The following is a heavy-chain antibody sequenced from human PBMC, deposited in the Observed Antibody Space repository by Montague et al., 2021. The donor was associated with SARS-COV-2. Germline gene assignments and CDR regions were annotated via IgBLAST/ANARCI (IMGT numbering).Heavy chain of an antibody. CDR1: GDSSSRGAYD. D-gene: IGHD2-15*01. J-gene: IGHJ4*02. CDR2: PSYSGST. V-gene: IGHV4-31*03. CDR3: ARLTAGYCSGGSCYWGTGFDY. Sequence: TLSLTCTVSGDSSSRGAYDWSWSRQHPGKVLVWTGNPSYSGSTYYNPSLKSRVTISVDTSKNQFSLKLSSVTAADTAVYYCARLTAGYCSGGSCYWGTGFDYWGQGTLVTVSS.